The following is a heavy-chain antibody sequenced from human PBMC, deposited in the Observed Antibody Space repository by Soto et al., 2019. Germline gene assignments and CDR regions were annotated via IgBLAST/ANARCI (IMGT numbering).Heavy chain of an antibody. CDR2: INHSGST. D-gene: IGHD2-8*02. CDR1: GGSFSGYY. J-gene: IGHJ4*02. V-gene: IGHV4-34*01. Sequence: QVQLQQWGAGLLKPSETLSLTCAVYGGSFSGYYCTWIRQPPGTGLEWIGEINHSGSTNYNPSLKRRVTISVDTSKNQFSLKLTSVTAADAAVYYCARDKITGLFDYWGPGTLVTVSS. CDR3: ARDKITGLFDY.